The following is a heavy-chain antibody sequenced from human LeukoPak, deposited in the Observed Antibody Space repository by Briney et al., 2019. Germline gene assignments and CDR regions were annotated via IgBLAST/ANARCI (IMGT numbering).Heavy chain of an antibody. D-gene: IGHD3-22*01. V-gene: IGHV3-23*01. Sequence: PGGSLRLSCAVSGITLSNYGMSGVRQAPGKGLEWVAGISGSGGSTNYAESVKDRFTISKDNRKNTLFLQMNSLRAEDTAVDFCAKRGVVIRVILGGFHKEAYYFDSWGQGALVTVSS. CDR3: AKRGVVIRVILGGFHKEAYYFDS. CDR1: GITLSNYG. J-gene: IGHJ4*02. CDR2: ISGSGGST.